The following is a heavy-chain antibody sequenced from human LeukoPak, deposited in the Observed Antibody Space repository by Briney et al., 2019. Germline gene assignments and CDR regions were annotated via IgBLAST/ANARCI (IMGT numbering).Heavy chain of an antibody. CDR1: GGSFSDYY. V-gene: IGHV4-34*01. D-gene: IGHD2-15*01. J-gene: IGHJ4*02. CDR3: ARDGGFVGDFDY. Sequence: SETLSLTCAVYGGSFSDYYWSWIRQPPGKGLEWIGEINHSGSTNYNPSLKSRVTMSVDTSKNQFSLKLSSVTAADTAVYYCARDGGFVGDFDYWGQGTLVTVSS. CDR2: INHSGST.